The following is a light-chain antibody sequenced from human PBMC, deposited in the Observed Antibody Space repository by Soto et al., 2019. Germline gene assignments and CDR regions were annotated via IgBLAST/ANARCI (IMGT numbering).Light chain of an antibody. CDR3: QQYDNWPRT. Sequence: EIVMTQSPAAVSVSPGERVSLSCRACQSVSSKLAWYQQKPVQAPRLLIYGASTRATGIPARFSGSGSGTEFTLTISSLQSEDFAVYYCQQYDNWPRTFGQGTKVDIK. V-gene: IGKV3-15*01. CDR1: QSVSSK. J-gene: IGKJ1*01. CDR2: GAS.